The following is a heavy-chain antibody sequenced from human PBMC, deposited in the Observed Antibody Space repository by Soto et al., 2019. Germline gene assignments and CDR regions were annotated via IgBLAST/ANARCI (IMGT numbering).Heavy chain of an antibody. J-gene: IGHJ2*01. D-gene: IGHD2-2*01. Sequence: QLQLQESGSGLVKPSQTLSLTCAVSGGSISSGGYSWSWIRQPPGKGLEWIGYIYHSGSTYYNPSRASRLTISVDRAKNQSSLKLSSVTAADTAVYYCARGYCISTSCYPYWYFDLWGRGTLVTVSS. CDR3: ARGYCISTSCYPYWYFDL. CDR2: IYHSGST. CDR1: GGSISSGGYS. V-gene: IGHV4-30-2*01.